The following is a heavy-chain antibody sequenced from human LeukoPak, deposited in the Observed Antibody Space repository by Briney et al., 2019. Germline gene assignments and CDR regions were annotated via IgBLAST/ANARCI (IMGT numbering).Heavy chain of an antibody. D-gene: IGHD3-22*01. V-gene: IGHV3-30*19. CDR1: GINLSNYG. J-gene: IGHJ3*02. CDR2: ISYDGSNK. Sequence: GRSLRLSCAASGINLSNYGIHWVRQAPGKGLEWVAVISYDGSNKYYADSVKGRFTISRDNSKNTLYLQMNSLRAENTAVYYCARNYYDSSGYYYGDAFDIWGQGTMGTVSS. CDR3: ARNYYDSSGYYYGDAFDI.